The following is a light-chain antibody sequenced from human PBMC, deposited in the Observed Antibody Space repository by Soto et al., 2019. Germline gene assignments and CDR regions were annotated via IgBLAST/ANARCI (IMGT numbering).Light chain of an antibody. CDR1: SNDVVSYHY. CDR3: SSYTSGRDVYV. V-gene: IGLV2-14*01. Sequence: LTQPASVCGSTGQSITISCTGTSNDVVSYHYVSGFQQHPGKVPDLIIFDVSDRPSGVSTRFSGSKSGDTASLTISGLQSDDEADYYCSSYTSGRDVYVFGGGTKVTAL. CDR2: DVS. J-gene: IGLJ1*01.